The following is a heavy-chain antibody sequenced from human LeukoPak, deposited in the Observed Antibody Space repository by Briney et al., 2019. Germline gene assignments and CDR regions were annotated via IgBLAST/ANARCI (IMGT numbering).Heavy chain of an antibody. CDR2: IYYSGST. CDR1: GGSISSYY. Sequence: PSETLSLTCTVSGGSISSYYWSWIRQPPGKGLEWIGYIYYSGSTNYNPSLKSRVTILVDTSKNQFSLKLSSVTAADTAVYYCARDGFTAGTWFDPWGQGTLVTVSS. J-gene: IGHJ5*02. D-gene: IGHD1-1*01. CDR3: ARDGFTAGTWFDP. V-gene: IGHV4-59*01.